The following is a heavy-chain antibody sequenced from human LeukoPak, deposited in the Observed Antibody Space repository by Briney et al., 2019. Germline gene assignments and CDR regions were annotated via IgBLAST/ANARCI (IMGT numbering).Heavy chain of an antibody. CDR1: GYTFTSYG. CDR3: ARGGDCSSTSCHSIRSYYYYGMDV. D-gene: IGHD2-2*01. J-gene: IGHJ6*02. V-gene: IGHV1-18*01. Sequence: ASVKVSCKASGYTFTSYGISWVRQAPGQGLEWMGWISAYNGNTNYAQKLQGRVTMTTDTSTSTAFMELRSLRSDDTVVYYCARGGDCSSTSCHSIRSYYYYGMDVWGQGTTVTVSS. CDR2: ISAYNGNT.